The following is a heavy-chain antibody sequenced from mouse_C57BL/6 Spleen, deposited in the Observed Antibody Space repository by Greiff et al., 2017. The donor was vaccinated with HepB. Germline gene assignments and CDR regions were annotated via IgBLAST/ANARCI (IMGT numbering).Heavy chain of an antibody. Sequence: QVQLQQPGAELVKPGASVKLSCKASGYTFTSYWMQWVKQRPGQGLEWIGEIDPSDSYTNYNQKFKGKATLTVDKSSSTAYMQLSSLTSEDSAVYYCASDYGSSCPFAYWGQGTLVTVSA. V-gene: IGHV1-50*01. CDR2: IDPSDSYT. CDR1: GYTFTSYW. J-gene: IGHJ3*01. D-gene: IGHD1-1*01. CDR3: ASDYGSSCPFAY.